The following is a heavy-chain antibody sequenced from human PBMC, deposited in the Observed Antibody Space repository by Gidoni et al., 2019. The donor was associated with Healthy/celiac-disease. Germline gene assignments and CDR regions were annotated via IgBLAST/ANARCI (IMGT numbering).Heavy chain of an antibody. Sequence: QVQLAQSGAEVQKPGSSVKVSCKAYGGTFSSYAISWVRQAPGQGLEWMGGIIPIFGTANYAQKFQGRVTITADESTSTAYMELSSLRSEDTAVYYCARHNGRFYYYYYGMDVWGQGTTVTVSS. CDR2: IIPIFGTA. D-gene: IGHD2-8*01. J-gene: IGHJ6*02. CDR3: ARHNGRFYYYYYGMDV. V-gene: IGHV1-69*01. CDR1: GGTFSSYA.